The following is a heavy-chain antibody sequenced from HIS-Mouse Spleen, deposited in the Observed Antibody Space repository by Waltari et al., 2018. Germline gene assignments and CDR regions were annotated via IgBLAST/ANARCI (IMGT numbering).Heavy chain of an antibody. D-gene: IGHD6-13*01. V-gene: IGHV4-39*07. J-gene: IGHJ2*01. CDR2: IFYSGGT. Sequence: QLQLQGSGPGLVKPSETLSLTCTVSGGSISSSSYYWGWIRQPPGKGLEWIGSIFYSGGTYYNPSLKSRVTISVDTSKNQFSLKLSSVTAADTAVYYCAREIPYSSSWYDWYFDLWGRGTLVTVSS. CDR1: GGSISSSSYY. CDR3: AREIPYSSSWYDWYFDL.